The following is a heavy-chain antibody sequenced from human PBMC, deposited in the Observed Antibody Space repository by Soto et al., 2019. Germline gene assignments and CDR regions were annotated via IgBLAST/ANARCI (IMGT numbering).Heavy chain of an antibody. CDR2: ISYDGSNK. CDR1: GFTFSSYG. D-gene: IGHD3-16*01. V-gene: IGHV3-30*18. Sequence: GGSLRLSCAASGFTFSSYGMHWVRQAPGKGLEWVAVISYDGSNKYYADSVKGRFTISRDNSKNTLYLQMNSLRVEDTAVYYCAKDRLVTFGGVLPTVYWGQGTLVTVSS. J-gene: IGHJ4*02. CDR3: AKDRLVTFGGVLPTVY.